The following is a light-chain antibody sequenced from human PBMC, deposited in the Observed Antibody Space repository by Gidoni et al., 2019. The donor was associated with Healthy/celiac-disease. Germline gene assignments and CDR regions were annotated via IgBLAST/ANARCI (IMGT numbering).Light chain of an antibody. J-gene: IGKJ5*01. CDR2: CAS. CDR3: QQYGSSPIT. Sequence: EIVLTQSPGPLSLSPGERATLSCRASQNVSSSYLAWYQQKPGQAPRSLIYCASSRTTGIPDFTLTISRLEPEDFAVYYCQQYGSSPITFGQGTQLEIK. V-gene: IGKV3-20*01. CDR1: QNVSSSY.